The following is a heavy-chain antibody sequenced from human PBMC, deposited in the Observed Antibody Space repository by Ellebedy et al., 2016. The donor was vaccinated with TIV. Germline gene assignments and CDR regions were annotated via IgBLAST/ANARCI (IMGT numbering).Heavy chain of an antibody. CDR3: AKEIRVRLWLGELF. CDR1: GFTFDDYA. D-gene: IGHD3-10*01. J-gene: IGHJ4*02. CDR2: ISWNSGSI. Sequence: GGSLRLSCAASGFTFDDYAMHWVRQAPGKGLEWVSGISWNSGSIGYADSVKGRFTISRDNAKNSLYLQMNSLRAEDMALYYCAKEIRVRLWLGELFWGQGTLVTVSS. V-gene: IGHV3-9*03.